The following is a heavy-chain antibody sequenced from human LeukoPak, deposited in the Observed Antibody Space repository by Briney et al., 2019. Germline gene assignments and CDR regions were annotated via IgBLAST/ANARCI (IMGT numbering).Heavy chain of an antibody. CDR1: GGSISPYY. D-gene: IGHD3-22*01. CDR3: ARHNPYYDSSGYYRD. J-gene: IGHJ4*02. V-gene: IGHV4-59*08. Sequence: PSETLSLTCTVSGGSISPYYWSWIRQPPGKGLEWIGYIYYSGSTNYNPSLKSRVTISVDTSKNQFSLKLSSVTAADTAVYYCARHNPYYDSSGYYRDWGQGTLVTVSS. CDR2: IYYSGST.